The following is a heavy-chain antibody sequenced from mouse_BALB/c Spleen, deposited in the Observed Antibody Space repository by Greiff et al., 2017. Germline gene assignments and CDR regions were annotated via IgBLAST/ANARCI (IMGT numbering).Heavy chain of an antibody. CDR3: ARRGYPMDY. Sequence: EVKLVESGGDLVKPGGSLKLSCAASGFTFSSYGMSWVRQTPDKRLEWVATISSGGSYTYYPDSVKGRFTISRDNAKNTLYLQMSSLKSEDTAMYYCARRGYPMDYWGQGTSVTVSS. CDR2: ISSGGSYT. V-gene: IGHV5-6*02. CDR1: GFTFSSYG. J-gene: IGHJ4*01.